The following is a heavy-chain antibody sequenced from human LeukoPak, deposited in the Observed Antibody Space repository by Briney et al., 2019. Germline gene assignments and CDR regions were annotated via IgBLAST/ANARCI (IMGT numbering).Heavy chain of an antibody. J-gene: IGHJ6*02. Sequence: GGSLRLSCAASGFTFSSYWMHWVRQAPGKGLVWVSRINSDGSSTSYADSVKGRFTISRDNAKNTLYLQMNSLRAEDTAVYYCARADYGGNSNYYYGMDVWGQGTTVTVSS. CDR2: INSDGSST. CDR3: ARADYGGNSNYYYGMDV. CDR1: GFTFSSYW. D-gene: IGHD4-23*01. V-gene: IGHV3-74*01.